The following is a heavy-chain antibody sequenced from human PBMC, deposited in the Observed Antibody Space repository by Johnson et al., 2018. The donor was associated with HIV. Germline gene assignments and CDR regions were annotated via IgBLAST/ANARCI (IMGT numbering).Heavy chain of an antibody. Sequence: VLLVESGGGSAKPAGSPRLSCAASGFTFDDYGMSWVRQAPGKGLEWVSGMNWNGDSTGYGDFVKGRFTISRDNAKNSLYLQMNSLRADYTALYYCARGLAYCGGDCSNAFDIWGQGTMVTVSS. CDR3: ARGLAYCGGDCSNAFDI. D-gene: IGHD2-21*02. V-gene: IGHV3-20*04. CDR2: MNWNGDST. CDR1: GFTFDDYG. J-gene: IGHJ3*02.